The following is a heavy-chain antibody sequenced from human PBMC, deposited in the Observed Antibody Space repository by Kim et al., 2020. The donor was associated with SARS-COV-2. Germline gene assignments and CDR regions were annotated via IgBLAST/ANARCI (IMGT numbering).Heavy chain of an antibody. V-gene: IGHV7-4-1*02. J-gene: IGHJ5*02. CDR1: GYTFTSYA. CDR3: AREVFTYYGSGSYYTTWFDP. D-gene: IGHD3-10*01. Sequence: ASVKVSCKASGYTFTSYAMNWVRQAPGQGLEWMGWINTNTGNPTYAQGFTGRFVFSLDTSVSTAYLQISSLKAEDTAVYYCAREVFTYYGSGSYYTTWFDPWGQGTLVTVSS. CDR2: INTNTGNP.